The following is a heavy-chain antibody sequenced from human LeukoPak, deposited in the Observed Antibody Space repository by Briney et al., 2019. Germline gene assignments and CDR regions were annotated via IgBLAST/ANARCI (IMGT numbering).Heavy chain of an antibody. Sequence: GGSLRLSCAASGFTFDDYGMSWVRQAPGKGLEWVSGINWNGGSTGYADSVKGRFTISRDNAKNSLYLQTNSLRAEDTALYYCARSLPAATVGAFDYWGQGTLVTVSS. V-gene: IGHV3-20*04. D-gene: IGHD2-2*01. J-gene: IGHJ4*02. CDR3: ARSLPAATVGAFDY. CDR1: GFTFDDYG. CDR2: INWNGGST.